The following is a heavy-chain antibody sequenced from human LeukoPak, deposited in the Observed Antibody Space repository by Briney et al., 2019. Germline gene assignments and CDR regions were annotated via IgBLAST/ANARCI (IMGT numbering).Heavy chain of an antibody. V-gene: IGHV4-34*01. J-gene: IGHJ4*02. CDR3: ARRGLDIVVVPAAIGGYEDGFPFDH. Sequence: SETLSLTCAVYGGSFSGYYWSWIRQPPGKGLEWIGEINHSGSTNYNPSLKSRVTISVDTSKNQFSLKLSSVTAADTAVYYCARRGLDIVVVPAAIGGYEDGFPFDHWGQGTLVTVSS. CDR1: GGSFSGYY. D-gene: IGHD2-2*01. CDR2: INHSGST.